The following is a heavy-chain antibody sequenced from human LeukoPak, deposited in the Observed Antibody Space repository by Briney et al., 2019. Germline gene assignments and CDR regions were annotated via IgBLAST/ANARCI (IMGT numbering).Heavy chain of an antibody. D-gene: IGHD3-3*01. CDR3: AKDLWKADY. CDR2: IGGDAVST. Sequence: GGSLRLSCAASGFTFSSYAMSWVRQAPGKGLEWVSAIGGDAVSTYYADSVKGRSSISRDNSKNTLYLQMNSLRADDTAVYYCAKDLWKADYWGQGTLVTVSS. V-gene: IGHV3-23*01. CDR1: GFTFSSYA. J-gene: IGHJ4*02.